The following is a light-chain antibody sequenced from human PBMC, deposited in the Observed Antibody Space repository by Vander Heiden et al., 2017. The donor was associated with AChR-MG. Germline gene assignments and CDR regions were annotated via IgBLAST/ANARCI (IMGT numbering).Light chain of an antibody. CDR2: DAS. CDR1: SSDVVHHIY. CDR3: SSYTSRRSLYV. V-gene: IGLV2-14*03. Sequence: QSALIQPASVSESPGQSITMSCTGTSSDVVHHIYVSWYQQHPGKAPKLIIYDASKRPSGVSNRFSGSQSGNTASLTISGLQAEDEADYYCSSYTSRRSLYVFGTGTRVTVL. J-gene: IGLJ1*01.